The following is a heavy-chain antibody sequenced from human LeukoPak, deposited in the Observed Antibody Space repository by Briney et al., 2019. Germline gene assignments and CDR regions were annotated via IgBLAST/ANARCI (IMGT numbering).Heavy chain of an antibody. CDR1: SDSISSSNYY. J-gene: IGHJ1*01. CDR2: IYYSGRA. CDR3: ARRRYYDSTGYLD. D-gene: IGHD3-22*01. V-gene: IGHV4-39*01. Sequence: PSETLSLTCTVSSDSISSSNYYWGWVRQPPGKGLEWIGDIYYSGRAYYNSSPKSRLTLSVDTSRNQFSLKLSSVSASDAAAYYCARRRYYDSTGYLDWGQGTLVSVSP.